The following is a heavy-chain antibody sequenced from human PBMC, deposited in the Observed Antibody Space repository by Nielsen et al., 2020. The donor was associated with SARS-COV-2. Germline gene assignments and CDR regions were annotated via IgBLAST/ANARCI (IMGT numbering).Heavy chain of an antibody. V-gene: IGHV1-24*01. CDR2: FDPEDGET. CDR3: AKDKWETLDIVVVPAARFPLLFDY. J-gene: IGHJ4*02. D-gene: IGHD2-2*03. Sequence: WVRQAPGQGLEWMGGFDPEDGETIYAQKFQGRVTMTEDTSTDTAYMELSSLRSGDTAVYYCAKDKWETLDIVVVPAARFPLLFDYWGQGTLVTVSS.